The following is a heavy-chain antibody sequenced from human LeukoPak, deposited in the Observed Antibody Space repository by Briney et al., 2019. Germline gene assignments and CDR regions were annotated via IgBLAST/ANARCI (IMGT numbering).Heavy chain of an antibody. J-gene: IGHJ4*02. V-gene: IGHV4-34*12. CDR3: ASGAWATRLHS. Sequence: SETLSLTCAVYGESLNYYYWSWIRQSPEKGLEWIGEVFDGKTTNYNPSLKSRVTISAVTSSNQSSLNLKSVTAADTAVYYCASGAWATRLHSWAQGTLVIVSS. D-gene: IGHD5-24*01. CDR2: VFDGKTT. CDR1: GESLNYYY.